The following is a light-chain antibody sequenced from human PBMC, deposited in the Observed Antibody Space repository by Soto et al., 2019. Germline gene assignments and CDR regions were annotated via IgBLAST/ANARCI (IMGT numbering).Light chain of an antibody. CDR1: QGISTY. V-gene: IGKV1-9*01. Sequence: DIQLTQSPSFLSASVGDRVTITCRASQGISTYLAWYQQKPGKAPKLLISAASTLQSGVPSRFRGSGSGTEFTLTISSLQPEDFATYYCQQLNDYPLTFGGGIKVEIK. CDR3: QQLNDYPLT. CDR2: AAS. J-gene: IGKJ4*01.